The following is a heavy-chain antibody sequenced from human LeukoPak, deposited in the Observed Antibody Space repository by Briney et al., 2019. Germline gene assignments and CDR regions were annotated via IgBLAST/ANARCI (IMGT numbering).Heavy chain of an antibody. Sequence: GGSLRLSCAASGFTFTKYWVHWVRQVPGKGLVWVSRINSGGSSTSYADSVKGRFTISRDNANSTLYLQMNSLRAEDTAVYYCAGEGRVTTVAKIDYWGQGTLVTVSS. CDR1: GFTFTKYW. CDR2: INSGGSST. D-gene: IGHD4-23*01. V-gene: IGHV3-74*01. CDR3: AGEGRVTTVAKIDY. J-gene: IGHJ4*02.